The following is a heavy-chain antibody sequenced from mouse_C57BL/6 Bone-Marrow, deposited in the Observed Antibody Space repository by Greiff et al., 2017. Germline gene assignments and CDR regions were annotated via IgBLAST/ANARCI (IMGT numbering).Heavy chain of an antibody. CDR1: GFTFSDYY. CDR3: ARFVDYDLDY. Sequence: EVKVVESGGGLVQPGGSLKLSCAASGFTFSDYYMYWVRQTPERRLEWVAYISNGGGSTYYPDTVKGRFTISRDNAKNTLYLHMSRLKSEDTAMYYCARFVDYDLDYWGQGTSVTVSS. CDR2: ISNGGGST. V-gene: IGHV5-12*01. J-gene: IGHJ4*01. D-gene: IGHD2-4*01.